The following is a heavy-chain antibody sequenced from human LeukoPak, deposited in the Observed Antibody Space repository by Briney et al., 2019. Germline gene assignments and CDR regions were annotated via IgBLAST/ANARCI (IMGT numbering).Heavy chain of an antibody. CDR3: ARISSSNWYNERGAFNV. Sequence: SETLSLTCTVSGGSISSYYWSWVRQPPGKGLEWIGFVYYTGSTNYSPSLKSRVTISVDTSKNQFSLKLRSVTAADTAVYYCARISSSNWYNERGAFNVWGQGTMVTVSS. V-gene: IGHV4-59*01. J-gene: IGHJ3*01. CDR1: GGSISSYY. CDR2: VYYTGST. D-gene: IGHD6-13*01.